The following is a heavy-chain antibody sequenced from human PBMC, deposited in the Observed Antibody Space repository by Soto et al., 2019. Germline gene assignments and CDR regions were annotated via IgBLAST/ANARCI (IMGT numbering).Heavy chain of an antibody. CDR2: INPRGGST. D-gene: IGHD3-22*01. CDR1: QYKFTNYY. J-gene: IGHJ6*02. Sequence: ASVQVSCKASQYKFTNYYVNWVRQAPGQGLEGMGMINPRGGSTNYARRSRGRVTMTRDTSTSTVYMELSSLRSEDTAVYYCARALYDTDSLPVGAKPWCYAMDVWGLGTTVTVSS. V-gene: IGHV1-46*01. CDR3: ARALYDTDSLPVGAKPWCYAMDV.